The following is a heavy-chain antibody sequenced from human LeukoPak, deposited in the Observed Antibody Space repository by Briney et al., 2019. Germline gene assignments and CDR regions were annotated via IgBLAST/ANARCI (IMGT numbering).Heavy chain of an antibody. V-gene: IGHV1-69*04. CDR3: ASNPPNTGDFYY. J-gene: IGHJ4*02. Sequence: GASVKVSCKASGGTFSTHGINWVRQAPGQGLEWVGKIIPISGIATYAQKFQDRVSMTRDIFKSTAYMELSSLRSEDTAIYYCASNPPNTGDFYYWGLGTLVTVSS. D-gene: IGHD1-1*01. CDR2: IIPISGIA. CDR1: GGTFSTHG.